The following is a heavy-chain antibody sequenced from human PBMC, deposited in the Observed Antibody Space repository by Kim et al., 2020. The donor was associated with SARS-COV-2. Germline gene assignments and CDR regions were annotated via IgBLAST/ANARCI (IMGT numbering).Heavy chain of an antibody. Sequence: ASVKVSCKASGYTFTSYGITWVRQAPGQGLEWMGRITVHNGQTDYSQNLQDRVTMTTDTSTNTAYMELGSLTSDDTAVYFCARNGIPAPRIVFWFDIWGQGTLVTVSS. J-gene: IGHJ5*02. CDR2: ITVHNGQT. CDR1: GYTFTSYG. D-gene: IGHD2-15*01. V-gene: IGHV1-18*04. CDR3: ARNGIPAPRIVFWFDI.